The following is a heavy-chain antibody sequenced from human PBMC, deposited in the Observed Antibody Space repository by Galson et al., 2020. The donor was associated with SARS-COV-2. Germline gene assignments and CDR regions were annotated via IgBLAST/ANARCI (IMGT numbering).Heavy chain of an antibody. CDR3: AAVWSPYYYDSSGYWDLDY. V-gene: IGHV1-58*02. Sequence: SVQVSCKASGFTFTSSAMQWLRQARGQRLEWIGWIVVGSGNTNYAQKFQERVTITRDMSTSTAYMELSSLRSEDTAVYYCAAVWSPYYYDSSGYWDLDYWGQGTLVTVSS. CDR2: IVVGSGNT. D-gene: IGHD3-22*01. J-gene: IGHJ4*02. CDR1: GFTFTSSA.